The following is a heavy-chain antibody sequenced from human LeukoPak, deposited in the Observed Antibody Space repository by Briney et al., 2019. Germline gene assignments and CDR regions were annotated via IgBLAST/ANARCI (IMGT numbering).Heavy chain of an antibody. CDR3: AKGYGWEASYYYYYMDV. J-gene: IGHJ6*03. CDR2: INPNSGGT. D-gene: IGHD1-26*01. V-gene: IGHV1-2*02. CDR1: GYTFTGCY. Sequence: ASVKVSCKASGYTFTGCYMHWVRQAPGQGLEWMGWINPNSGGTNYAQKFQGRVTMTRDTSISTAYMELSRLRSDDTAVYYCAKGYGWEASYYYYYMDVWGKGTTVTISS.